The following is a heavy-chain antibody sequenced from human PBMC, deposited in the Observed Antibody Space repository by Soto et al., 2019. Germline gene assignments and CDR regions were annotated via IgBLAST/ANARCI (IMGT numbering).Heavy chain of an antibody. CDR2: INPSGGST. Sequence: QVQLVQSGAEVKKPGASVTVSCTASGYTFTSYYIHWVRQAPGQGREWMGRINPSGGSTSYAQKFQGRVTMTRDTSTSTVYMEVSGLRSEDTAVYYCARDQEPSTLYYDYYYMDVWGKGTTVTVSS. CDR1: GYTFTSYY. J-gene: IGHJ6*03. CDR3: ARDQEPSTLYYDYYYMDV. V-gene: IGHV1-46*03.